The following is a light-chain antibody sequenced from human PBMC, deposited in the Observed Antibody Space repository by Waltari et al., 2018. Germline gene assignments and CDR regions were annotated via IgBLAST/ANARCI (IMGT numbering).Light chain of an antibody. J-gene: IGLJ2*01. Sequence: QSALTQPASVSESPGQSITIPCTGPSSHVGGYDYVSWYQQHPGKAPKLMIYDVTKRPSGVSNRFSGSKSGNTASLTISGLQAEDEADYYCSSYTSSNTEVFGGGTRLTVL. CDR3: SSYTSSNTEV. V-gene: IGLV2-14*01. CDR2: DVT. CDR1: SSHVGGYDY.